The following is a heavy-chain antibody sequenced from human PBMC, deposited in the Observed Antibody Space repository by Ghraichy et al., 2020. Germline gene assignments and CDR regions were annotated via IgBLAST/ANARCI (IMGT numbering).Heavy chain of an antibody. J-gene: IGHJ3*02. CDR3: VRVTITSTGRGDI. D-gene: IGHD1-1*01. V-gene: IGHV3-74*03. Sequence: GSLRLSCTASGFIFSNFWMHWVRQAPGKGLAWVSRINTDGTGTKYADSVKGRFTISRDNAKNTVYLEMNSLRVEDTAVYYCVRVTITSTGRGDIWGQGTMVTVSS. CDR1: GFIFSNFW. CDR2: INTDGTGT.